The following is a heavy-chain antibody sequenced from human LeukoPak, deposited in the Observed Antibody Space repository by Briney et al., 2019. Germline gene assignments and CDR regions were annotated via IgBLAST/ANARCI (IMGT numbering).Heavy chain of an antibody. CDR1: GFTFSSYA. J-gene: IGHJ4*02. CDR2: ISGSGGST. D-gene: IGHD3-9*01. CDR3: AKDLLAGTFDY. Sequence: GGSPRLSCAASGFTFSSYAMSWVRQAPGKGLEWVSAISGSGGSTYYADSVKGRFTISRDNSENTLYLQMNSLRAEDTAVYYCAKDLLAGTFDYWGQGTLVTVSS. V-gene: IGHV3-23*01.